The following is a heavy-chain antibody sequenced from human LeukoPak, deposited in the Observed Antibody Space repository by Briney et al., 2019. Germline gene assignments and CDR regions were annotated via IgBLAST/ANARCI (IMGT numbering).Heavy chain of an antibody. Sequence: SETLSLTCTVSGGSISSYYWSWIRQPAGKGLEWIGRIYTSGSTNYNPSLKSRVTMSVDTFKNQFSLKLSSVTAADTAVYYCARDTPPYYSSSFYPIHYYYYMDVWGKGTTVTVSS. V-gene: IGHV4-4*07. CDR1: GGSISSYY. CDR3: ARDTPPYYSSSFYPIHYYYYMDV. J-gene: IGHJ6*03. CDR2: IYTSGST. D-gene: IGHD6-13*01.